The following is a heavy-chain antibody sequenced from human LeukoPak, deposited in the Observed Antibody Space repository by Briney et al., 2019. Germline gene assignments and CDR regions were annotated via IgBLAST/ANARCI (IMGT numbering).Heavy chain of an antibody. CDR3: ARGNYYDFWSGYGKTGAFDI. CDR2: IIPIFGTA. D-gene: IGHD3-3*01. V-gene: IGHV1-69*01. J-gene: IGHJ3*02. Sequence: ASVKVSCKASGGTFSSYAISWVRQAPGQGLEWMGWIIPIFGTANYAQKFQGRVTITADESTSTAYMELGSLRSEDTAVYYCARGNYYDFWSGYGKTGAFDIWGQGTMVTVSS. CDR1: GGTFSSYA.